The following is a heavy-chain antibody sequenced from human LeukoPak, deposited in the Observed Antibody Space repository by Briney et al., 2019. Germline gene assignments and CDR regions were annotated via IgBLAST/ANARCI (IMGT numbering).Heavy chain of an antibody. J-gene: IGHJ4*02. CDR2: ISGSTTDI. CDR3: ATNVDTSDDY. D-gene: IGHD5-18*01. Sequence: PGGSLRLSCAASGFTFTAYTINWVRQAPGKGLEWVSYISGSTTDIYYADSVKGRFTISRDNAKRSVYLQMNSLRAEDTALYYCATNVDTSDDYWGQGTLVTVSS. V-gene: IGHV3-21*04. CDR1: GFTFTAYT.